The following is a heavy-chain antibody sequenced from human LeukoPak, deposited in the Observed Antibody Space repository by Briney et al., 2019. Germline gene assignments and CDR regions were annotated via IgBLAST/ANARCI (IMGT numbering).Heavy chain of an antibody. CDR2: IYTSGST. D-gene: IGHD6-19*01. Sequence: SETLSLTCTVSGGSISNYYWSWIRQPAGKGLEWIGRIYTSGSTNYNPPLKSRVTMSVDTSKNQFSLKLSSVTAADTAVYYCARGPRSSDWYSVDYWGRGTLVTVSS. CDR3: ARGPRSSDWYSVDY. V-gene: IGHV4-4*07. CDR1: GGSISNYY. J-gene: IGHJ4*02.